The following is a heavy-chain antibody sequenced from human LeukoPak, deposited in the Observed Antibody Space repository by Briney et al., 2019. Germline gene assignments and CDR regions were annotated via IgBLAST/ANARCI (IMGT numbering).Heavy chain of an antibody. J-gene: IGHJ4*02. CDR1: GGSISSSIYY. Sequence: SETLSLTCTVSGGSISSSIYYWGWIRQPPGKGLEWIGSMYYSGGTYYNPSLKSRVTVSVDTSKNQFSLKLSSVTAADTAVYYCARVQKYSGSYYFDYWGQGTLVTVSS. CDR2: MYYSGGT. D-gene: IGHD3-10*01. CDR3: ARVQKYSGSYYFDY. V-gene: IGHV4-39*01.